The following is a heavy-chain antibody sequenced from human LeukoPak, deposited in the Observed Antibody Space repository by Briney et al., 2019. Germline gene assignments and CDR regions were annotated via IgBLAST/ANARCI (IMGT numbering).Heavy chain of an antibody. V-gene: IGHV3-48*02. Sequence: GGSLRLSCAASGFTFHFYSMTWVRQAPGKGLEWVSYISSRSGTIYYTDSVKGRFTVSRDNAKNSLNLQMNSLRDEDTAVYYCARGEDYWGQGTLVTVSS. CDR3: ARGEDY. CDR1: GFTFHFYS. J-gene: IGHJ4*02. CDR2: ISSRSGTI.